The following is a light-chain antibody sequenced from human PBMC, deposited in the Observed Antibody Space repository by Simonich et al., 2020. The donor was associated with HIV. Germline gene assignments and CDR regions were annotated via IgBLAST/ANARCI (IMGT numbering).Light chain of an antibody. CDR1: RSDVGGYDY. J-gene: IGLJ3*02. Sequence: QSALTQPASVSGSPGQSITISCTGTRSDVGGYDYVSWYQHHPGKAPKLMIYNVSKRPSGVSNRFSGFKSGNAASLTIAGLQAEDEADYYCSSYTSSSTWVFGGGTKLTVL. CDR2: NVS. V-gene: IGLV2-14*03. CDR3: SSYTSSSTWV.